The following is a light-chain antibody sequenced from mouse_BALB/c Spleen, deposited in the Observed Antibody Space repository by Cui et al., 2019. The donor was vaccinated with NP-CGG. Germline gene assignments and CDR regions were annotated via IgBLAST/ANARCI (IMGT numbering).Light chain of an antibody. CDR2: GTN. J-gene: IGLJ1*01. Sequence: QAVVTQESALTPSPGETVTLTCRSSTGTVTTSNYDNWVQENPDHLFTGLIGGTNNRAPGIPARFSGSLIGDKAALTITGAQTEDEAIYFCALWYSNHWVFGGGTKLTVL. CDR3: ALWYSNHWV. V-gene: IGLV1*01. CDR1: TGTVTTSNY.